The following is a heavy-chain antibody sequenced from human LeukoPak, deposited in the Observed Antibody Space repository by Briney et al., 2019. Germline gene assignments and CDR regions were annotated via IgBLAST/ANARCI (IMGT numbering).Heavy chain of an antibody. CDR3: ARCLRCGDFVAQDAFDI. J-gene: IGHJ3*02. CDR2: VNPTSNTG. CDR1: GYPFTRSD. V-gene: IGHV1-8*01. D-gene: IGHD2-21*02. Sequence: ASVKVSCKASGYPFTRSDINWVRQVPGRGLERMGWVNPTSNTGGYAANFQGRLTIASDASTETSYMELSSLMSEDTAVYYCARCLRCGDFVAQDAFDIWGQGTMVTVSS.